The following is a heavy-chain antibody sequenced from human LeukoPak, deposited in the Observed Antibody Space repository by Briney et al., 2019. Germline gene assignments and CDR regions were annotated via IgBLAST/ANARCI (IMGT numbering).Heavy chain of an antibody. D-gene: IGHD1-26*01. CDR2: INPSGGST. CDR3: ARWGSGRHFDY. CDR1: GYTFTSYY. Sequence: ASVKVSCKASGYTFTSYYMHWVRQAPGQGLEWMGIINPSGGSTSYAQKFQGRVTMTRDTSTSTVYMEQSSLRSEDTAVYYCARWGSGRHFDYWGQGTLVTVSS. J-gene: IGHJ4*02. V-gene: IGHV1-46*01.